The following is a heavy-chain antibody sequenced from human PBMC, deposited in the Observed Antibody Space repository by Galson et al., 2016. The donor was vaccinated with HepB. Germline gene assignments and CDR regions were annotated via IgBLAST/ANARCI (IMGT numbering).Heavy chain of an antibody. CDR2: ISSYDDNI. CDR3: ARERGNYAYFDY. Sequence: SCKASGYTFASYGIAWVRQAPGQGLEWMGWISSYDDNIKYAQKFQGRPTMTIDSSTDTAYMELRSLRSDDTAIYYCARERGNYAYFDYWGQGTLVTVPS. CDR1: GYTFASYG. J-gene: IGHJ4*02. V-gene: IGHV1-18*01. D-gene: IGHD4-11*01.